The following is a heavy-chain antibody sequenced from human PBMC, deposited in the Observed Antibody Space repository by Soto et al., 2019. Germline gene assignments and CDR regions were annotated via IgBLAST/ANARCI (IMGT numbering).Heavy chain of an antibody. V-gene: IGHV3-13*01. J-gene: IGHJ4*02. Sequence: EVQLVESGGGLVQPGGSLRLSCAASGFTFSNYDMHWVRQVTGKGLEWVSAIGAAGDTYYPDSVKGRFTISRENAKNSLYLQMNSLRAEDTAVYYCASGGWGSSWYEGGSRIDYWGQGALVTVYS. CDR1: GFTFSNYD. D-gene: IGHD6-13*01. CDR3: ASGGWGSSWYEGGSRIDY. CDR2: IGAAGDT.